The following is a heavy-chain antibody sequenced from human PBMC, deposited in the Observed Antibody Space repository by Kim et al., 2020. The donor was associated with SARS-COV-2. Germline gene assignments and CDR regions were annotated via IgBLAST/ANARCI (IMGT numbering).Heavy chain of an antibody. CDR3: ARANYDSSGGYYGMDV. J-gene: IGHJ6*02. D-gene: IGHD3-22*01. V-gene: IGHV4-59*01. Sequence: SLKSRVTISVDTSKNQFSLKLSSVTAADTAVYYCARANYDSSGGYYGMDVWGQGTTVTVSS.